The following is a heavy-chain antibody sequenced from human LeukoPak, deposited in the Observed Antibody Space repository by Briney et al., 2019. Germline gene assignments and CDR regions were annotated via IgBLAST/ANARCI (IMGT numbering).Heavy chain of an antibody. CDR1: GFTFSTYA. Sequence: GGSLRLSCAASGFTFSTYAMTWVRQAPGKGLEWVSLLTGGGESTYYAASVKGRFTISRDNSDNRLYLQMNSLRAEDTAVYHCASSREATSNWFVYWGQGTLVTVSS. CDR2: LTGGGEST. J-gene: IGHJ5*01. V-gene: IGHV3-23*01. D-gene: IGHD2-2*01. CDR3: ASSREATSNWFVY.